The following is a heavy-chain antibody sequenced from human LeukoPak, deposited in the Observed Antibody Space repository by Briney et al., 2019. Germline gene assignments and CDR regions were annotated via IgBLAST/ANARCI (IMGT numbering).Heavy chain of an antibody. CDR3: ARDLERYYDLEGRSGY. Sequence: ASVKVSCKASGYTFTGYYMHWVRQAPGQGLEWMGRISAHNGNANYAQKLQGRVTMTTDTLATTAYMELRSLRSDDTAVYYCARDLERYYDLEGRSGYWGQGTLVTVSS. V-gene: IGHV1-18*04. J-gene: IGHJ4*02. CDR2: ISAHNGNA. D-gene: IGHD3-3*01. CDR1: GYTFTGYY.